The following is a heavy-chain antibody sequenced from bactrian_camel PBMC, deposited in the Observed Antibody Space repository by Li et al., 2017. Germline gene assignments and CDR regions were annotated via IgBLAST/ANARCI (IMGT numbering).Heavy chain of an antibody. CDR1: GINFSRHD. CDR3: ATDPVGVP. D-gene: IGHD3*01. CDR2: ISSRGGVT. J-gene: IGHJ4*01. V-gene: IGHV3-2*01. Sequence: HVQLVESGGGLVQPGESLRLSCVASGINFSRHDMTWVRQAPGKGVEWVASISSRGGVTYYAQSVKGRFTISRDNAKNTLYLQMDSLLPEDTALYSCATDPVGVPRGQGTQVTVS.